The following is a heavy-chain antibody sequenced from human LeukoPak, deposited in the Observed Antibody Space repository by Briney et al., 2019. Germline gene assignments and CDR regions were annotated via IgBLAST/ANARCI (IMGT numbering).Heavy chain of an antibody. Sequence: GALRLSCAASGFTFSSNWMHWFRHPPGKGLVWVSRINSDGGSTSYADSVKGRFTISKDNAKNTLYLQMNSLRAGDTAVYYCARGGHYDILTGYYYYYGMDVWGKGTTVTVSS. D-gene: IGHD3-9*01. V-gene: IGHV3-74*01. J-gene: IGHJ6*04. CDR1: GFTFSSNW. CDR2: INSDGGST. CDR3: ARGGHYDILTGYYYYYGMDV.